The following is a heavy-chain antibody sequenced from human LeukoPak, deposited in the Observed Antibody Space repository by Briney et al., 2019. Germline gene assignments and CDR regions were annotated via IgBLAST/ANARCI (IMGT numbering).Heavy chain of an antibody. CDR1: GFTFSSYG. J-gene: IGHJ4*02. CDR3: ASPRWLQLRGPD. V-gene: IGHV3-30*02. Sequence: GGSLRLSCAASGFTFSSYGMHWVRQAPGKGLEWAAFIRYDGSNKYYADSVKGRFTISRDNSKNTLYLQMNSLRAEDTAVYYCASPRWLQLRGPDWGQGTLVTVSS. CDR2: IRYDGSNK. D-gene: IGHD5-24*01.